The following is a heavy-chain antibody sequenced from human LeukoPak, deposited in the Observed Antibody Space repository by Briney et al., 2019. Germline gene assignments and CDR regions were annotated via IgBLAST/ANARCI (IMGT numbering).Heavy chain of an antibody. CDR2: INHSGST. CDR1: GGSFSGYY. V-gene: IGHV4-34*01. Sequence: PSETLSLTCAVYGGSFSGYYWSWIRQPPGKGLEWIGEINHSGSTNYNPSLKSRVTISVDTSKNQFSLKLSSVTAADTAVYYCARTAIAVAGTPFDYWGQGTLATVSS. D-gene: IGHD6-19*01. CDR3: ARTAIAVAGTPFDY. J-gene: IGHJ4*02.